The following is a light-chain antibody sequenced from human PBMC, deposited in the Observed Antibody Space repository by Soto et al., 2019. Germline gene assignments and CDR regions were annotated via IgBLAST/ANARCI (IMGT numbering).Light chain of an antibody. J-gene: IGKJ3*01. CDR1: QSVAADY. V-gene: IGKV3-20*01. CDR2: GAS. Sequence: EVGLTQSPGPLSLSPGERATLSCRASQSVAADYLACYQQKRGQAPRLLIYGASSRATGIPDRYSGSGSGTDFTLTISRLEPEDFSVYYCHQYGTAPLTFGPGTKVDIK. CDR3: HQYGTAPLT.